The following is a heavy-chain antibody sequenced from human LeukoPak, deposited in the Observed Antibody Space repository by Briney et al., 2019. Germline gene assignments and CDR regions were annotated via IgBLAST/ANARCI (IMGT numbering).Heavy chain of an antibody. J-gene: IGHJ4*02. CDR3: ATGNWRRWFGEPPFDY. D-gene: IGHD3-10*01. CDR2: FDPEDGET. V-gene: IGHV1-24*01. CDR1: GYTLTELS. Sequence: ASLKVSCTVSGYTLTELSMHWVRQAPGKGLEWMGGFDPEDGETIYAQKFQGRVTMTEDTSTDTAYMELSSLRSEDTAVYYCATGNWRRWFGEPPFDYWGQGTLVTVSS.